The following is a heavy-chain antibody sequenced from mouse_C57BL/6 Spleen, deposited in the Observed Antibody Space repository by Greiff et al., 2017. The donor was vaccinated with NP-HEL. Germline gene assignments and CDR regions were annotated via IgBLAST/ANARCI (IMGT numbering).Heavy chain of an antibody. CDR1: GYSFTGYY. Sequence: EVQLQQSGPELVKPGASVKISCKASGYSFTGYYMNWVKQSPEKSLEWIGEINPSTGGTTYNQKFKAKATLTVDKSSSTAYMQLKSLTSEDSAVYYCARRDYGSSIDYWGQGTTLTVSS. D-gene: IGHD1-1*01. V-gene: IGHV1-42*01. CDR3: ARRDYGSSIDY. CDR2: INPSTGGT. J-gene: IGHJ2*01.